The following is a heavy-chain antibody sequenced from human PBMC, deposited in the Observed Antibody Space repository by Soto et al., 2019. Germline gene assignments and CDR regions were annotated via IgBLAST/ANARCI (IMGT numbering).Heavy chain of an antibody. V-gene: IGHV1-46*01. D-gene: IGHD2-2*01. J-gene: IGHJ6*02. Sequence: ASVKVSCKASGYTFTSYYMHWVRQAPGQGLEWMGIINPSGGSTSYAQKFQGRVTMTRDTSTSTVYMELSSLRSEDTAVYYCARDRQPVVVVPAAIDGMDAWGQGTTVTVSS. CDR1: GYTFTSYY. CDR3: ARDRQPVVVVPAAIDGMDA. CDR2: INPSGGST.